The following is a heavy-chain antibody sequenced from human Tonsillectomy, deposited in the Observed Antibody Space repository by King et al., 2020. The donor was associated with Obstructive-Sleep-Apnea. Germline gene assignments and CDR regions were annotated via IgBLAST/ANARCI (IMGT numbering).Heavy chain of an antibody. D-gene: IGHD3-3*01. V-gene: IGHV1-18*04. J-gene: IGHJ4*02. CDR3: AGVPYDFWSGYYPSFDY. CDR2: ISAYNGNT. CDR1: GYTFTSYG. Sequence: VQLVESGAEVKKPGASVKVSCKASGYTFTSYGISWVRQAPGQGLEWMGWISAYNGNTNYAQKLQGGVTMTTDTSTSTAYMELRSLRSDDTAVYYCAGVPYDFWSGYYPSFDYWGQGTLVTVSS.